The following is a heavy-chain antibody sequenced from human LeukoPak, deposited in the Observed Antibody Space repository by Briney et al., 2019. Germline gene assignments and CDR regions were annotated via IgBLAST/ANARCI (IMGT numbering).Heavy chain of an antibody. J-gene: IGHJ4*02. CDR1: GFTFSDYY. V-gene: IGHV3-7*01. D-gene: IGHD6-13*01. CDR3: ARDNAVPAAGQDY. Sequence: GGSLRLSCAASGFTFSDYYMNWIRQAPGRGLEWLANIKHDGSGIYYANSAKGRFTISKDNAKNSLYLQMHSLRVEDTALYYCARDNAVPAAGQDYWGQGTLVTVSS. CDR2: IKHDGSGI.